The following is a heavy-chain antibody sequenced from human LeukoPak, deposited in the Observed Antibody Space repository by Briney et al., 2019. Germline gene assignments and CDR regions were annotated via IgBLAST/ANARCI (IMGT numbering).Heavy chain of an antibody. V-gene: IGHV4-4*07. CDR3: ASSGSYALMDY. Sequence: SETLSLTCTVSGGSISSYYWSWIRQPAGKGLGWIGRIYTSGSTNYNPSLKSRVTMSVDTSKNQFSLKLSSVTAADTAVYYCASSGSYALMDYWGQGTLVTVSS. CDR1: GGSISSYY. J-gene: IGHJ4*02. D-gene: IGHD1-26*01. CDR2: IYTSGST.